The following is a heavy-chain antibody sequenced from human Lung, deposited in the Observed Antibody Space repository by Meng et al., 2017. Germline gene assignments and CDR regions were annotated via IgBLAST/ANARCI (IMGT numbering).Heavy chain of an antibody. CDR1: VFTFSDYS. Sequence: QLVEYGGCLVQPGGSLPLSWAASVFTFSDYSMTWVRQAPGKGLEWVSSISSGSSYIYYADSVKGRFTISRDNAKNSLYLHMNSLRVEDTGLYYCARDYGGNSGGYWGQGTLVTVSS. CDR3: ARDYGGNSGGY. V-gene: IGHV3-21*03. J-gene: IGHJ4*02. D-gene: IGHD4-23*01. CDR2: ISSGSSYI.